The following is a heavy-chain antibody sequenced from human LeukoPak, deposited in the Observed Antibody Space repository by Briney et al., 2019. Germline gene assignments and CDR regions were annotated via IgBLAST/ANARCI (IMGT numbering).Heavy chain of an antibody. CDR2: IYYSGST. CDR1: GGSISSYY. D-gene: IGHD3-9*01. Sequence: SETLSLTCTVSGGSISSYYWSWIPQPPGKGLEWIGYIYYSGSTNYNPSLKSRVTISVDTSKNQFSLKLSSVTAADTAVYYCAGGFYDILTGGYFDYWGQGTLVTVSS. V-gene: IGHV4-59*01. J-gene: IGHJ4*02. CDR3: AGGFYDILTGGYFDY.